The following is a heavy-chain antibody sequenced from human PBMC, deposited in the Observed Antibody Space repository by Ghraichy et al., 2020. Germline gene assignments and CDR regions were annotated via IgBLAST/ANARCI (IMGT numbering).Heavy chain of an antibody. CDR1: GFTFRNAW. D-gene: IGHD7-27*01. Sequence: LSLTCAASGFTFRNAWMNWVRQAPGKGLEWVGRIKPITDPETIVYAAPVRGRFTISRDDSRNTLYLQMNSLKSDDTAIYYCTTETPYSHNWGSLNDVFDVGGQGTMVTVSA. CDR3: TTETPYSHNWGSLNDVFDV. J-gene: IGHJ3*01. CDR2: IKPITDPETI. V-gene: IGHV3-15*01.